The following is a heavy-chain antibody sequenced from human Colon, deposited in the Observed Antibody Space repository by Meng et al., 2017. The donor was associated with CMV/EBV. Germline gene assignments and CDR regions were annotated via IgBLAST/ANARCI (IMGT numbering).Heavy chain of an antibody. CDR3: AREGGGTIAPRDLDY. CDR1: GFTFSTYW. CDR2: INSDGSST. Sequence: SLRLSCAASGFTFSTYWMHWVRQAPGKGLVWVSRINSDGSSTSYADSVKGRFTISRDNAKNTLYLQMNSLRAEDTAVYYCAREGGGTIAPRDLDYWGQGTLVTVSS. V-gene: IGHV3-74*01. D-gene: IGHD6-6*01. J-gene: IGHJ4*02.